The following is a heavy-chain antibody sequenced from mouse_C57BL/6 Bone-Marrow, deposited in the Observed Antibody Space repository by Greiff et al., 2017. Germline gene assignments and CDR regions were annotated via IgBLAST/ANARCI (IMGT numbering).Heavy chain of an antibody. Sequence: VQLQQPGAELVKPGASVKMSCKASGYTFTSYWITWVKQRPGQGLEWIGDIYPGSGSTNYNEKFKSKTKLTVDTSSSTASMQRSSLTSEDSAVYYCARPYYSNYWYFDVWGTGTTVTVSS. CDR1: GYTFTSYW. J-gene: IGHJ1*03. CDR2: IYPGSGST. CDR3: ARPYYSNYWYFDV. V-gene: IGHV1-55*01. D-gene: IGHD2-5*01.